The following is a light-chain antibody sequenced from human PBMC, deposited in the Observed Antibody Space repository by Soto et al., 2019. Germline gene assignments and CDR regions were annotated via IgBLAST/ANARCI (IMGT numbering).Light chain of an antibody. V-gene: IGKV1D-16*01. CDR2: AAS. Sequence: DIQMTQSPSSLSASVGDRVTITCRASQGISSWLAWYQQKPEKAHKSLIYAASSLQSGVQSRFSGSGSGTDFTLTIRSLQPEDFATYYCQQYNSYPITFGQGTRLEIK. J-gene: IGKJ5*01. CDR3: QQYNSYPIT. CDR1: QGISSW.